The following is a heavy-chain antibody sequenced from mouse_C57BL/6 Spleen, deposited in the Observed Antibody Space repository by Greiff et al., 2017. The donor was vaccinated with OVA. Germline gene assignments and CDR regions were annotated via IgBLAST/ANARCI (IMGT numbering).Heavy chain of an antibody. CDR1: GYTFTDYY. J-gene: IGHJ1*03. V-gene: IGHV1-19*01. CDR3: ARDLPYYYGSSHGYFDV. CDR2: INPYNGGT. D-gene: IGHD1-1*01. Sequence: EVQLQQSGPVLVKPGASVKMSCKASGYTFTDYYMNWVKQSHGKSLEWIGVINPYNGGTSYNQKFKGKATLTVDKSSSTAYMELNSLTSEDSAVYYCARDLPYYYGSSHGYFDVWGTGTTVTVSS.